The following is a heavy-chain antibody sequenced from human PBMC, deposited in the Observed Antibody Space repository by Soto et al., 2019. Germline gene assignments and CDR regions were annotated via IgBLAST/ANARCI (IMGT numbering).Heavy chain of an antibody. CDR3: ARDCGGGACYHYSYYYMDV. V-gene: IGHV3-48*01. J-gene: IGHJ6*03. Sequence: GGSLRLSCAASGFTFSSYSMNWVRQAPGKGLEWVSYIISTSTTIYYADSVKGRFTISRDNAKNSLYLQMNSLRAEDTAVYYCARDCGGGACYHYSYYYMDVWGKGTTVTVSS. CDR1: GFTFSSYS. D-gene: IGHD2-21*02. CDR2: IISTSTTI.